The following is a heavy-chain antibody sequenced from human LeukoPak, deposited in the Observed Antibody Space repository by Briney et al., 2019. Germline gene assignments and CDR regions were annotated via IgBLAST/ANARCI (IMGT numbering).Heavy chain of an antibody. CDR3: ARPPGSGYSLDY. Sequence: ASVKVSCKASGHTFTSYDINWVRQATGQGLEWRGWMNPNSGNTGYAQKIQGRVTMTRNTSISTAYMELSSLRSEDTAVYYCARPPGSGYSLDYWGQVTLVTVSS. CDR1: GHTFTSYD. D-gene: IGHD3-22*01. V-gene: IGHV1-8*01. J-gene: IGHJ4*02. CDR2: MNPNSGNT.